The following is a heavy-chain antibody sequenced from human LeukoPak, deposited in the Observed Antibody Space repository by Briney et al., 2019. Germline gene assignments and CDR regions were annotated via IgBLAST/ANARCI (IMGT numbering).Heavy chain of an antibody. D-gene: IGHD5-24*01. CDR1: GFTFSNYD. V-gene: IGHV3-21*01. CDR3: ARGEEKATITALDS. Sequence: GGSLRLSCAASGFTFSNYDMHWVRQAPGKGLEWVSAISSSSSYVYYADSIKGRFTISRDNAENSLYLQMNSLRAVDTAVYFCARGEEKATITALDSWGQGTLVTVSS. CDR2: ISSSSSYV. J-gene: IGHJ4*02.